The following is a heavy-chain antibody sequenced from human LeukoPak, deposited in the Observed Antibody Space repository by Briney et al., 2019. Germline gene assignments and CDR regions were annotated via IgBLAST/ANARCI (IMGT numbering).Heavy chain of an antibody. Sequence: AESLKISCKGSGYSFTNYWICWVRQMPAKGLEWMGIIYPGDSDTRYSPSFQGQVTISADKSISTAYLQWSSLKASDTAMYYCARRGSGVSEGEDYWGQGTLVIVSS. J-gene: IGHJ4*02. V-gene: IGHV5-51*01. CDR3: ARRGSGVSEGEDY. CDR2: IYPGDSDT. D-gene: IGHD6-25*01. CDR1: GYSFTNYW.